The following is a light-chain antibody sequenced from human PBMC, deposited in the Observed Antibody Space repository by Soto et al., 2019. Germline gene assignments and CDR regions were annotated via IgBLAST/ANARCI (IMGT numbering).Light chain of an antibody. CDR3: QQRKNGPPIT. V-gene: IGKV3-11*01. J-gene: IGKJ5*01. Sequence: EIVLKQSPGTLSLSPGERATLSCRASQSVSSYLAWYQQKPGQAPRLLIYDASNRATGIPARFSGSGSGTVFTLTIGSLEPEDSAVYYCQQRKNGPPITFGQGTRLETK. CDR2: DAS. CDR1: QSVSSY.